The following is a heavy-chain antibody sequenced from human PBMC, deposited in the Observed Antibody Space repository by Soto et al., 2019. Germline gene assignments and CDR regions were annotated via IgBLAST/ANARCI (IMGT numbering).Heavy chain of an antibody. CDR3: VRVPNGGYTVDY. CDR2: INPDGSTT. D-gene: IGHD5-12*01. V-gene: IGHV3-74*01. CDR1: GFTFNSYW. J-gene: IGHJ4*02. Sequence: SGGSLRLSCAASGFTFNSYWMHWVRQAPGKGLVWVSRINPDGSTTTYADSVKGRFTISRDNAKNTVYLQMNSLRAEDTAVYYCVRVPNGGYTVDYWGQGTLVTASS.